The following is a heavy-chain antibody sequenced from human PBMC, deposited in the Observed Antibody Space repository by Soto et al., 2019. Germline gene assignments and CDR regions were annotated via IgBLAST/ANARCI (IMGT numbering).Heavy chain of an antibody. V-gene: IGHV4-30-4*01. D-gene: IGHD3-9*01. CDR1: GASISSGDYY. CDR3: AKGVTVFWLVCRFWLDP. J-gene: IGHJ5*02. CDR2: IYYSAIT. Sequence: QVRLQESGPGLVKPSETLSLKCTVSGASISSGDYYWSWVRQPPRKGLEWIGYIYYSAITYFNPSLKSRVAISMDTSKNQLFLTLGSVTAADTAVYFCAKGVTVFWLVCRFWLDPWGQGTLVTVSS.